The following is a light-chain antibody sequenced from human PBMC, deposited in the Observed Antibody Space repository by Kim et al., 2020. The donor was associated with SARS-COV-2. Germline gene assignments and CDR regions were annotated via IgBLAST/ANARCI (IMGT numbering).Light chain of an antibody. CDR2: GAS. J-gene: IGKJ1*01. CDR1: QSVLDN. CDR3: QHYDNRPPWT. V-gene: IGKV3-15*01. Sequence: VTTQSPATLSVSPGERATPSCRASQSVLDNLAWYQQKPGQAPRLLIYGASTRATGIPARFSGSASGTEFTLTISSLQSEDFAVYYCQHYDNRPPWTFGQGTKVDIK.